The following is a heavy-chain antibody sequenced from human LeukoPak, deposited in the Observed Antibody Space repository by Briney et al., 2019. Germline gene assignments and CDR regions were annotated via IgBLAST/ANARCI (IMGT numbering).Heavy chain of an antibody. D-gene: IGHD6-19*01. V-gene: IGHV1-8*01. J-gene: IGHJ4*02. Sequence: VASVKVSCKASVYTFTSYDINWVRQATGQGLEWMGWMNPNSGNTGYAQKFQGRVTMTRNTSISTAYMELSSLRSEDTAVYYCARGPRTAVAGTVDYWGQGTLVTVSS. CDR2: MNPNSGNT. CDR1: VYTFTSYD. CDR3: ARGPRTAVAGTVDY.